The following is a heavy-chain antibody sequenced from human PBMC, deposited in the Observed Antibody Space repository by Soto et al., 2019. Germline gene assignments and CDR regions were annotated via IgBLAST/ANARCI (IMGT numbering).Heavy chain of an antibody. Sequence: EVQLLESGGGLVQPGGSLRLSCAASGYTFSSYAMSWVRQAPGKGLEWVSAISGSGGSTYYADSVKGRFTISRDNSKNTLYLQMNSLRAEDTAVYYCAHIFASYDFWSGWADGMDVWGQGTTVTVSS. CDR2: ISGSGGST. V-gene: IGHV3-23*01. D-gene: IGHD3-3*01. J-gene: IGHJ6*02. CDR3: AHIFASYDFWSGWADGMDV. CDR1: GYTFSSYA.